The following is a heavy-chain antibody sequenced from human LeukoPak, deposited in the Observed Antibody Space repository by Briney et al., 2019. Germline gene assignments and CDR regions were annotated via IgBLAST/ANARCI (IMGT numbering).Heavy chain of an antibody. D-gene: IGHD2-8*01. V-gene: IGHV4-31*03. CDR3: ARDHGVYAFDI. CDR1: GGSIGSGGYY. Sequence: PSQTLSLTCTVSGGSIGSGGYYWSWIRQHPGKGLEWIGYIYYSGSTYYNPSLKSRVTISVDTSKNQFSLKLSSVTAADTAVYYCARDHGVYAFDIWGQGTMVTVSS. J-gene: IGHJ3*02. CDR2: IYYSGST.